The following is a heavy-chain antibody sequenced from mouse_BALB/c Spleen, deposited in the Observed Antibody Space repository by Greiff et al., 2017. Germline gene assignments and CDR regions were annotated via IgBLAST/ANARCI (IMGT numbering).Heavy chain of an antibody. Sequence: VQGVESGPGLVAPSQSLSITCTVTGFSLTSYGVYWVRQPPGEGLEWLGVIWAGGSTNYNSDLMPRLSINKDYSKSQVFLRMISLQTDDTAMYYCAREYDYSMFAYWGQGTLVTVSA. CDR2: IWAGGST. J-gene: IGHJ3*01. CDR1: GFSLTSYG. V-gene: IGHV2-9*02. D-gene: IGHD2-4*01. CDR3: AREYDYSMFAY.